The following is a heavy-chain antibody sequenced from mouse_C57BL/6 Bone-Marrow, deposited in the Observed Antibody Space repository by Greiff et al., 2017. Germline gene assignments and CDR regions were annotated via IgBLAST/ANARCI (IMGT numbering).Heavy chain of an antibody. J-gene: IGHJ1*03. CDR1: GYAFSSYW. CDR3: AAITAVVEGGYLDV. CDR2: IYPGDGDT. Sequence: QVQLKQSGAELVKPGASVKISCKASGYAFSSYWMNWVKQRPGKGLEWIGQIYPGDGDTNYNGKFKGKATLTADKSSSTAYMQLSSLTSEDSAVYFWAAITAVVEGGYLDVWGTGTTVTVSS. D-gene: IGHD1-1*01. V-gene: IGHV1-80*01.